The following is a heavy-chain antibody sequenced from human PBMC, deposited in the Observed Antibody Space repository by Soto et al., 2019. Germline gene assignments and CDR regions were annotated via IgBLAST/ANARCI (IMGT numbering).Heavy chain of an antibody. V-gene: IGHV4-59*01. CDR2: MYYRGSP. CDR1: GFSLNTYH. J-gene: IGHJ4*02. D-gene: IGHD3-22*01. Sequence: SETLSLTCTVSGFSLNTYHWSWIRQPPGKGLEWVGYMYYRGSPSYNPSLKSRVTISVDTSQNHFSLKLSSVTAADTAVYYCARSYYDSSNYPLCFDYWGQGTLVTVSS. CDR3: ARSYYDSSNYPLCFDY.